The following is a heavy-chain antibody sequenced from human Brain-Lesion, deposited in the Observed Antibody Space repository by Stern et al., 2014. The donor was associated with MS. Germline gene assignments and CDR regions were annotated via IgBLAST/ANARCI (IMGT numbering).Heavy chain of an antibody. CDR3: ARGERWFDS. Sequence: EMQLVASGGGVVQPGGSLRISCAASGFTFSNYWLHWVRQAPGKGLVWVSRGNNDGRGTSYAGSVKGRFTMSRDNAKNTLYLQMNSLRVEDTAIYYCARGERWFDSWGQGTLVTVSS. J-gene: IGHJ5*01. CDR2: GNNDGRGT. D-gene: IGHD3-10*01. V-gene: IGHV3-74*02. CDR1: GFTFSNYW.